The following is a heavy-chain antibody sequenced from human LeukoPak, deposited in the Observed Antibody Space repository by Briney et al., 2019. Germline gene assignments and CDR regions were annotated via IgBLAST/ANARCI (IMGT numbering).Heavy chain of an antibody. D-gene: IGHD3-22*01. CDR1: GFTFSSYA. CDR2: ISYDGSNK. J-gene: IGHJ4*02. CDR3: ARGGYDSSGYYYSGY. Sequence: PGGSLRLSCAASGFTFSSYAMHWVRQAPGKGLEWVAVISYDGSNKYYADSVKGRFTISRDNSKNTLYLQMNSLRAEDTAVYYCARGGYDSSGYYYSGYWGQGTLVTVSS. V-gene: IGHV3-30-3*01.